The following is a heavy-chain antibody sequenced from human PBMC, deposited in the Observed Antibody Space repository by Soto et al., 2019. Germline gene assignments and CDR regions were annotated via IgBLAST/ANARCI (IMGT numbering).Heavy chain of an antibody. D-gene: IGHD3-3*01. CDR3: AKGTSYTYYDFWSVSYLGMDV. Sequence: GGSLRLSCAASGFTFDDYAMHWVRQAPGKGLEWVSGISWNSGSIGYADSVKGRFTISRDNAKNSLYLQMNRLRAENTALYYCAKGTSYTYYDFWSVSYLGMDVWGQGTTVTVSS. V-gene: IGHV3-9*01. J-gene: IGHJ6*02. CDR2: ISWNSGSI. CDR1: GFTFDDYA.